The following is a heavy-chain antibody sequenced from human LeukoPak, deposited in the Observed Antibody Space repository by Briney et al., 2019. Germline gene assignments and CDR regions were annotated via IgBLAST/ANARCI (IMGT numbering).Heavy chain of an antibody. CDR3: ARGENCSSTSCFPLDY. CDR2: IYYSGST. D-gene: IGHD2-2*01. Sequence: SETLSLTCTVSGGSISSYYWSWIRQPPGKGLEWIGYIYYSGSTYYNPSLKSRVTISVDTSKNQFSLKLSSVTAADTAVYYCARGENCSSTSCFPLDYWGQGTLVTVSS. CDR1: GGSISSYY. J-gene: IGHJ4*02. V-gene: IGHV4-59*04.